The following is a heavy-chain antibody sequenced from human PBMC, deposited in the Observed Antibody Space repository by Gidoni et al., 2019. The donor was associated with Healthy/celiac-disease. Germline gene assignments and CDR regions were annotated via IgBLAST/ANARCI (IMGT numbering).Heavy chain of an antibody. D-gene: IGHD3-10*01. CDR2: ISYDGSNK. CDR3: ARVGVREYIHLGMDV. CDR1: GFTFSSYA. V-gene: IGHV3-30-3*01. Sequence: QVQLVESGGGVVQPGRSLRLSCAASGFTFSSYAMHWVRQAPGKGLEWVAVISYDGSNKYYADSVKGRFTISRDNSKNTLYLQMNSLRAEDTAVYYCARVGVREYIHLGMDVWGQGTTVTVSS. J-gene: IGHJ6*02.